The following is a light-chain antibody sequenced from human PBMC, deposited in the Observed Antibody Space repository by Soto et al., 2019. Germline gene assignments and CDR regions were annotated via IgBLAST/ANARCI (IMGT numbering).Light chain of an antibody. Sequence: DIQMTQSPSTLSASVGDRVTITCRASQSIHSWLAWYQQKPGKAPKPLIYKASSLESGVPSRFSGSGSGTEFTLTISSLQPDDFATYSCQQYNSYSWTFGQGTKVEIK. CDR2: KAS. CDR3: QQYNSYSWT. V-gene: IGKV1-5*03. J-gene: IGKJ1*01. CDR1: QSIHSW.